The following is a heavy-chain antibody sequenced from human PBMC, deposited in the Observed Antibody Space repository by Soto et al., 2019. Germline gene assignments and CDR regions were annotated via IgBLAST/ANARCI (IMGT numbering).Heavy chain of an antibody. CDR2: ISSSSSYI. J-gene: IGHJ3*02. V-gene: IGHV3-21*01. Sequence: GGSLRLSCAASGFTFSSYSMNWVRQAPGKGLEWVSSISSSSSYIYYADSVKGRFTISRDNAKNSLYLQMNSLRAEDTAVYYCARDARNWNYDNAHAFDIWGQGTMVTVSS. D-gene: IGHD1-7*01. CDR1: GFTFSSYS. CDR3: ARDARNWNYDNAHAFDI.